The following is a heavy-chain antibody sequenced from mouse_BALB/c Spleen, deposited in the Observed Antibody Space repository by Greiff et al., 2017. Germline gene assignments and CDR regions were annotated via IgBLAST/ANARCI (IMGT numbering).Heavy chain of an antibody. V-gene: IGHV2-9*02. CDR1: GFSLTSYG. CDR3: ARDDGYPAWFAY. CDR2: IWAGGST. J-gene: IGHJ3*01. Sequence: VQVVESGPGLVAPSQSLSITCTVSGFSLTSYGVHWVRQPPGKGLEWLGVIWAGGSTNYNSALMSRLSISKDNSKSQVFLKMNSLQTDDTAMYYCARDDGYPAWFAYWGQGTLVTVSA. D-gene: IGHD2-3*01.